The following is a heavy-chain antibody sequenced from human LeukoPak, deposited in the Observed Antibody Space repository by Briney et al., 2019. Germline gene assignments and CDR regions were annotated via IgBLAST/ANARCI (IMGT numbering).Heavy chain of an antibody. Sequence: GGSLRLSCAASGFTLTNAWMNWVRQAPGKGLEWVGLIKSKTDGETGDYAAPVKGRFTISRDDSDNTLYLQMNSLRLEDTAVNYCVRDWAPASMQAAPFDCWGQGTLVTVSS. CDR3: VRDWAPASMQAAPFDC. D-gene: IGHD2/OR15-2a*01. CDR1: GFTLTNAW. V-gene: IGHV3-15*01. CDR2: IKSKTDGETG. J-gene: IGHJ4*02.